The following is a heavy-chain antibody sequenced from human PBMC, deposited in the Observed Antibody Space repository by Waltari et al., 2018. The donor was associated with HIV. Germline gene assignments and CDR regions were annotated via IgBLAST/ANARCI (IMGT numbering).Heavy chain of an antibody. J-gene: IGHJ5*02. D-gene: IGHD1-26*01. V-gene: IGHV3-21*01. Sequence: EVHLVESGGGLVKRGGSLRLSCAASGFSFSSYSMNWVRQAPGKGREWVSSISSSSNFIYYAYSVKCRFTISRDKGKNSLLLQMNCLRARDTAVYYCARDGGSPPNRWFDPWGQGTLFTVSS. CDR3: ARDGGSPPNRWFDP. CDR1: GFSFSSYS. CDR2: ISSSSNFI.